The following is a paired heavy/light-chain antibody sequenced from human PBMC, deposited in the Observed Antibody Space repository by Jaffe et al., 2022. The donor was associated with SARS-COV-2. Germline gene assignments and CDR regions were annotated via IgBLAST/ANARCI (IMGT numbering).Heavy chain of an antibody. V-gene: IGHV4-31*03. D-gene: IGHD3-16*01. Sequence: QVQLQESGPGLVKPSQTLSLTCTVSGGSVSNDDYYWSWVRQHPGKGLEWIGYIYYSGTTYYSPSLQSRAIISVDTYKNQFSLKLSSVTAADTAVYYCARENGLGLAAHTFDPWGQGTLVTVSS. CDR2: IYYSGTT. CDR3: ARENGLGLAAHTFDP. CDR1: GGSVSNDDYY. J-gene: IGHJ5*02.
Light chain of an antibody. Sequence: DIQMTQSPSSLSASVGDRVTITCRASQIIDSFLNWYQQKPGKAPKLLIYAASSLQSGVPSRISGSGTGTLFTLTISSLQPEDFATYYCQQSYTSPYTFGQGTKLEIK. CDR1: QIIDSF. CDR3: QQSYTSPYT. J-gene: IGKJ2*01. CDR2: AAS. V-gene: IGKV1-39*01.